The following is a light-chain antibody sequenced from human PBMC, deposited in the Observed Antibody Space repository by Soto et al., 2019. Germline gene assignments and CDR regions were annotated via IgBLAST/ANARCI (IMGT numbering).Light chain of an antibody. CDR1: QSISSW. Sequence: DIPMTPSPPSLSPSVGNIVTITCRASQSISSWLAWYQQKPGKAPKFLIYKASSLESGVPSRFSGSGSGTEFTLTISSLQPDDFATYYCQQYNRASPETVGQGGKVDVK. J-gene: IGKJ1*01. V-gene: IGKV1-5*03. CDR3: QQYNRASPET. CDR2: KAS.